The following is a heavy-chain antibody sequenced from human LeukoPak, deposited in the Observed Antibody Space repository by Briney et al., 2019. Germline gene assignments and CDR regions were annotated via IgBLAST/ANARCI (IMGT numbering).Heavy chain of an antibody. CDR2: ISSYNGNT. J-gene: IGHJ4*02. Sequence: ASVKVSCKASGYAFTSYGNSWVRQAPGQGLEWVGWISSYNGNTNYAQKLQGRVTMTTDTSTSTAYMELRSLRSDDTAVYYCARYFDWSSRLNFDYWGQGTLVTVSS. D-gene: IGHD3-9*01. CDR3: ARYFDWSSRLNFDY. V-gene: IGHV1-18*01. CDR1: GYAFTSYG.